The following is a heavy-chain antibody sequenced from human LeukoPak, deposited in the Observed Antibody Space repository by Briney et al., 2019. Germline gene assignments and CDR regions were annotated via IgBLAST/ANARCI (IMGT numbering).Heavy chain of an antibody. D-gene: IGHD2-2*01. CDR2: INHSGST. CDR1: GGSFSGYY. CDR3: ARGAGYCSSTSCYSFDP. J-gene: IGHJ5*02. Sequence: PSETLSLTCAVYGGSFSGYYWSWIRQPPGKGLEWIGEINHSGSTNYNPSLKSRVTISVDTSKNQFSLKLSSVTAADTAVYYCARGAGYCSSTSCYSFDPWGQGTLVTVSS. V-gene: IGHV4-34*01.